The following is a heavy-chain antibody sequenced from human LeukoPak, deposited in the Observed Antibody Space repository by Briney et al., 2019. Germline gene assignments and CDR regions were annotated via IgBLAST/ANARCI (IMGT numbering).Heavy chain of an antibody. CDR3: AKAVYCSSTSCYGALYGMDV. CDR2: ISGDGGST. V-gene: IGHV3-43*02. J-gene: IGHJ6*02. CDR1: GFTFDDYA. D-gene: IGHD2-2*01. Sequence: GGSLRLSCAASGFTFDDYAMHWVRQAPGKGLEWVSLISGDGGSTYYADSVKGRFTISRDKSKNSLYLQMNSLRTEDTALYYCAKAVYCSSTSCYGALYGMDVWGQGTTVTVSS.